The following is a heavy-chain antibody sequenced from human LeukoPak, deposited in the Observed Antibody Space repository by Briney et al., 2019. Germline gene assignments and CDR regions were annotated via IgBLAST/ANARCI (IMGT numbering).Heavy chain of an antibody. CDR1: GGSVSSGRYY. V-gene: IGHV4-61*01. D-gene: IGHD6-13*01. J-gene: IGHJ4*02. CDR3: ARGPSIAAAGPGP. Sequence: PSETLSLTCAVSGGSVSSGRYYWSWIRHPPGKGLEWIGYVYYSGSTNYNPSLKGRATISVNTSKNQFSRKLSSVTAADTAGYYCARGPSIAAAGPGPWGRGPLVRVPS. CDR2: VYYSGST.